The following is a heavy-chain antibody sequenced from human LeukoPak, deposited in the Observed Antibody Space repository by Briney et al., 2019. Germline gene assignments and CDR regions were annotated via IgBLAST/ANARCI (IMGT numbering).Heavy chain of an antibody. Sequence: AETLSLTCAVSGGSISSSNWWSWVRQPPGKGLEWIGEIYHSWSTNYNPSLKSRVTISVDKYKNQFSLKLSCVTAADTAVYYCARLGSGSYSGRWFDPWGQGTLVRVSS. CDR3: ARLGSGSYSGRWFDP. V-gene: IGHV4-4*02. D-gene: IGHD3-10*01. CDR2: IYHSWST. J-gene: IGHJ5*02. CDR1: GGSISSSNW.